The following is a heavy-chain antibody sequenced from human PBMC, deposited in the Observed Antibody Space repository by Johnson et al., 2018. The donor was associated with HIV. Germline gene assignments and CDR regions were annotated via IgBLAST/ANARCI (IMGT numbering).Heavy chain of an antibody. V-gene: IGHV3-30*04. CDR3: ARDLAYNSRWTGAFDI. CDR1: GFTFSGYA. J-gene: IGHJ3*02. D-gene: IGHD6-13*01. Sequence: VQLVESGGGVVQPGGSLRLSCAASGFTFSGYAMNWVRQAPGKGLEWVAVIGYDGSDKYYADSVKGRVTISRDNPKNTVYLHMNNRRAEETAVYYCARDLAYNSRWTGAFDIWGQGTMVTVSS. CDR2: IGYDGSDK.